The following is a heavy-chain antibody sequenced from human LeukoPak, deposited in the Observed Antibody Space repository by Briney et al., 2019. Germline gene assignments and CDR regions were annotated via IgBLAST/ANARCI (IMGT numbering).Heavy chain of an antibody. CDR1: GGSISSYY. CDR2: IYYSGST. Sequence: PSETLSLTCTVSGGSISSYYWSWIRQPPGKGLEWIGYIYYSGSTNYNPSLKSRVTISVDTSKNQFSLKLSSVTAADTAVYYCARGVSGGDPRNFDYWGQGTLVTVSS. D-gene: IGHD3-10*01. V-gene: IGHV4-59*01. J-gene: IGHJ4*02. CDR3: ARGVSGGDPRNFDY.